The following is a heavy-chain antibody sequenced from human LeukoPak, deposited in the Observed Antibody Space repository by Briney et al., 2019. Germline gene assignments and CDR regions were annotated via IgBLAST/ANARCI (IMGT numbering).Heavy chain of an antibody. CDR2: IKQDGSET. D-gene: IGHD2-2*01. V-gene: IGHV3-7*01. J-gene: IGHJ6*03. Sequence: GGSLRLSCAASGFTFSSSWMNWVRQAPGKGLEWVANIKQDGSETYYVDSLKGRFTVSRDNAKNSVHLQMNNLRAEDTAVYYCARRAPGYCITTSCPDTYYYYYYMDVWGKGTTVTVSS. CDR1: GFTFSSSW. CDR3: ARRAPGYCITTSCPDTYYYYYYMDV.